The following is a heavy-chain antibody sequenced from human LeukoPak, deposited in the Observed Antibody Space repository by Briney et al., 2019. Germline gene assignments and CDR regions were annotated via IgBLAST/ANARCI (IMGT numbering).Heavy chain of an antibody. Sequence: SVKVSCKASGGTLSSYAISWVRQAPGQGLEWMGGIIPIFGTANYAQKFQGRVTITADESTSTAYMELSSLRSEDTAVYYCAREGHDYSNYGYNWFDPWGQGTLVTVSS. CDR2: IIPIFGTA. D-gene: IGHD4-11*01. J-gene: IGHJ5*02. V-gene: IGHV1-69*01. CDR3: AREGHDYSNYGYNWFDP. CDR1: GGTLSSYA.